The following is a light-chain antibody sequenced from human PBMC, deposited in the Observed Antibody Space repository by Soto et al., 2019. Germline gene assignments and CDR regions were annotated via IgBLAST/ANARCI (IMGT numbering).Light chain of an antibody. CDR1: QSISSW. Sequence: IQMTLSPSTLSASVGDRVPITCRASQSISSWLAWYQQKPGKAPKLLIYKASSLESGVPSRFSGSGSGTEFTLTISSLQPEDFATYYCQQYNSFWTFGQGTKVDIK. V-gene: IGKV1-5*03. CDR2: KAS. CDR3: QQYNSFWT. J-gene: IGKJ1*01.